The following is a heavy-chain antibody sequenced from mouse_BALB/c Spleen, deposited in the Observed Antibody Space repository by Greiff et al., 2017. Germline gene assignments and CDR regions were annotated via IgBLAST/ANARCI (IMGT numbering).Heavy chain of an antibody. CDR1: GYTFTDYA. Sequence: VQVVESGAELVRPGVSVKISCKGSGYTFTDYAMHWVKQSHAKSLEWIGVISTYYGDASYNQKFKGKATMTVDKSSSTAYMELARLTSEDSAIYYCASLDGSSAAWFAYWGQGTLVTVSA. J-gene: IGHJ3*01. V-gene: IGHV1S137*01. CDR2: ISTYYGDA. CDR3: ASLDGSSAAWFAY. D-gene: IGHD1-1*01.